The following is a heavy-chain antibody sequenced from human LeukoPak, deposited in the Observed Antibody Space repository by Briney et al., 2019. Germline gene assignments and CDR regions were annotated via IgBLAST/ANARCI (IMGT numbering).Heavy chain of an antibody. CDR1: GFTFSSYG. CDR2: IWYDGSNK. CDR3: ARDGVAVAGTYNWFDP. Sequence: GRSLRLSCAASGFTFSSYGMHWVRQAPGKGLEWAAVIWYDGSNKYYADSVKGRFTISRDNSKNTLYLQMNSLRAEDTAVYYCARDGVAVAGTYNWFDPWGQGTLVTVSS. V-gene: IGHV3-33*01. J-gene: IGHJ5*02. D-gene: IGHD6-19*01.